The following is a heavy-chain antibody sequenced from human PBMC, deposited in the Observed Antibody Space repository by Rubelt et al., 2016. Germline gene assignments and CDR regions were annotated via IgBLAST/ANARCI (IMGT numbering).Heavy chain of an antibody. Sequence: QVQLQQWGAGLLKPSETLSLTCAVYGGSFSGYYWSWIRQPPGKGLEWIGEINHSGSTNYNPSLKGRVTISVDTSKNQFSLKLSSVTAADTAVYYCARHLGYSSIPDYYYYYGMDVWGQGTTVTVSS. CDR1: GGSFSGYY. CDR3: ARHLGYSSIPDYYYYYGMDV. J-gene: IGHJ6*02. V-gene: IGHV4-34*01. CDR2: INHSGST. D-gene: IGHD6-13*01.